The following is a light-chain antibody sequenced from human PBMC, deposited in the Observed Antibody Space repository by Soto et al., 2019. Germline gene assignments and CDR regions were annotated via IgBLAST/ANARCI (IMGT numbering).Light chain of an antibody. CDR1: RDISKY. Sequence: DIPMTQSPSSLSASVGDRVTITCQASRDISKYLNWYQQKPGKGPKLLIYDASNLETGVPSRFSGSGSGTDFTFTISSLQPEDIATYHCQQYDNLPVTFGGGTKVEIK. J-gene: IGKJ4*01. V-gene: IGKV1-33*01. CDR3: QQYDNLPVT. CDR2: DAS.